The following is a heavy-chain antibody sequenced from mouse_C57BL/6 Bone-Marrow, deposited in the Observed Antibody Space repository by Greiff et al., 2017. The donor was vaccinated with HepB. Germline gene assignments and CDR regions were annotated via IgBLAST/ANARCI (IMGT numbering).Heavy chain of an antibody. CDR2: IDPSDSYT. V-gene: IGHV1-50*01. Sequence: QVQLQQSGAELVKPGASVKLSCKASGYTFTSYWMQWVKQRPGQGLEWIGEIDPSDSYTNYNQKFKGKATLTVDTSSSTAYMQLSSLTSEDSAVYYCASYYGNYGAYAMDYWGQGTSVTVSS. CDR1: GYTFTSYW. D-gene: IGHD2-10*01. CDR3: ASYYGNYGAYAMDY. J-gene: IGHJ4*01.